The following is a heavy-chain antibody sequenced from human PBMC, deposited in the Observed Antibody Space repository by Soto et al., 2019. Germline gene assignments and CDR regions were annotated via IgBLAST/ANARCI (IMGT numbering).Heavy chain of an antibody. J-gene: IGHJ4*02. CDR1: GFTFSSYS. V-gene: IGHV3-21*01. D-gene: IGHD1-26*01. Sequence: EVQLVESGGGLVKPGGSLRLSCAASGFTFSSYSMNWVRQAPGKGLEWVSSISSSSSYIYYADSVKGRFTISRDNAKNSLYLQMNSLRAEDTAVYYCARDPVGASHFDYWGQGTLVTVSS. CDR3: ARDPVGASHFDY. CDR2: ISSSSSYI.